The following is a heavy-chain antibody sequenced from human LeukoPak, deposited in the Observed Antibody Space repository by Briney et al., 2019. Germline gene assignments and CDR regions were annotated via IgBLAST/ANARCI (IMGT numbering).Heavy chain of an antibody. J-gene: IGHJ4*02. CDR1: GGSISSGSYY. V-gene: IGHV4-61*02. Sequence: PSETLPLTCTVSGGSISSGSYYWSWIRQPAGKGLEWIGRIYTSGSTNYNPSLKSRVTISVDTSKNQFSLKLSSVTAADTAVYYCARDLPWYFDYWGQGTLVTVSS. CDR3: ARDLPWYFDY. CDR2: IYTSGST.